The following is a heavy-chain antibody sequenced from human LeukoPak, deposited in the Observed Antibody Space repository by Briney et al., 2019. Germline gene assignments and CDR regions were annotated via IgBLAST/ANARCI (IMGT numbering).Heavy chain of an antibody. CDR3: AKWGDYDILTGYYDSDY. V-gene: IGHV3-23*01. Sequence: GGSLRLSCAASGFTFSNYAMSWVRQAPGKGLEWVPAIGGRGGGTYYADSVKGRFTVSRDDSKNTLYLQMNSLRAEDTAVYYCAKWGDYDILTGYYDSDYWGQGTLVTVSS. CDR1: GFTFSNYA. D-gene: IGHD3-9*01. J-gene: IGHJ4*02. CDR2: IGGRGGGT.